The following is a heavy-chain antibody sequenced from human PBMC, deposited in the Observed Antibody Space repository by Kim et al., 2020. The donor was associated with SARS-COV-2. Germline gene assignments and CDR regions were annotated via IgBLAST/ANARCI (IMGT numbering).Heavy chain of an antibody. CDR3: AREDYGSGSYFNWFDP. CDR1: GFTVSNTY. J-gene: IGHJ5*02. Sequence: GGSLRLSCAASGFTVSNTYMSWVRQAPGKGLDWVSLIYSGGSTSYADSVKGRFTISRDNSKNTLYLQMNSLRAEDTALYYCAREDYGSGSYFNWFDPWG. CDR2: IYSGGST. V-gene: IGHV3-66*01. D-gene: IGHD3-10*01.